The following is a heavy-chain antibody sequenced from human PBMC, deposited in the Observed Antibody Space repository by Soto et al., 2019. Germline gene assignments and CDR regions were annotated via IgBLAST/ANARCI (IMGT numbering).Heavy chain of an antibody. Sequence: SETLSLTCTVSGGSISSSSYYWSWIRKPPGKGLEWIGSIYYSGSTYYNPSLKSRVTISVDTSKNQFSLKLSSVTAADTAVYYCARLRRPRYYDSSGYLFDYWGQGTLVTVSS. J-gene: IGHJ4*02. CDR2: IYYSGST. D-gene: IGHD3-22*01. V-gene: IGHV4-39*01. CDR1: GGSISSSSYY. CDR3: ARLRRPRYYDSSGYLFDY.